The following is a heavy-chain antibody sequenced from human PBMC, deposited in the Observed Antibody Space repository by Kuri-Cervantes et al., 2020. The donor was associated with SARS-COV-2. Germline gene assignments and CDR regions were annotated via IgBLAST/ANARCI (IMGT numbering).Heavy chain of an antibody. J-gene: IGHJ4*02. CDR2: INHSGST. D-gene: IGHD2-15*01. Sequence: SETLSLTCAVYGGSSSGYSWGWIRQPPGKGLEWIGEINHSGSTNYNPSLKSRVTISLDTSKSQFSLKLISVTAADTAVYYCVRVDCSAGTCYRRSFDYWGRGTLVTVSS. CDR1: GGSSSGYS. CDR3: VRVDCSAGTCYRRSFDY. V-gene: IGHV4-34*01.